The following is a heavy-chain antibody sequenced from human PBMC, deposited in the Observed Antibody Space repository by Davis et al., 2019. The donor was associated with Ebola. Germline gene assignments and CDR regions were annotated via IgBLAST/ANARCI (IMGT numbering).Heavy chain of an antibody. CDR2: INGANGDT. D-gene: IGHD3-22*01. J-gene: IGHJ3*02. V-gene: IGHV1-3*01. Sequence: AASVKVSCKASGYTFSSYVMHWVRQAPGQRLEWMGWINGANGDTKYSQKFQGRVTITRDTSASTAYMELSSLRSGDTAVYYCARDGSYYDSSGWHDAFDICGQGTMVTVSS. CDR1: GYTFSSYV. CDR3: ARDGSYYDSSGWHDAFDI.